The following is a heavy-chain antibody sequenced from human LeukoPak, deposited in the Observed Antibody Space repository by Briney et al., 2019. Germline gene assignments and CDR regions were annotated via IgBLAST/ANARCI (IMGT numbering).Heavy chain of an antibody. V-gene: IGHV4-39*01. CDR3: ARTGSSGWSPAYYFDY. J-gene: IGHJ4*02. CDR1: GGSISSSSYY. D-gene: IGHD6-19*01. CDR2: IYYSGST. Sequence: PSETLSLTCTVSGGSISSSSYYWGWIRQPRGKGLEWIGSIYYSGSTYYNPSIKSRFTISVDTSKNQFSLKLSSVTAADTAVYYCARTGSSGWSPAYYFDYWGQGTLVTVSS.